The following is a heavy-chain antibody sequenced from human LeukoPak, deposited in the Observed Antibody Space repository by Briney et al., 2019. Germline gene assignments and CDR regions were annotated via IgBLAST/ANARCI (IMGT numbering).Heavy chain of an antibody. D-gene: IGHD6-13*01. V-gene: IGHV3-21*01. Sequence: AGGSLRLSCAASGFTFSSYSMNWVRQAPGKGLEWVSSISSSSSYIYYADSVKGRFTISRDNAKNSLYLQMNSLRAEDTAVYYCARDLAAAGGALYWRQGTLATVSS. J-gene: IGHJ4*02. CDR1: GFTFSSYS. CDR2: ISSSSSYI. CDR3: ARDLAAAGGALY.